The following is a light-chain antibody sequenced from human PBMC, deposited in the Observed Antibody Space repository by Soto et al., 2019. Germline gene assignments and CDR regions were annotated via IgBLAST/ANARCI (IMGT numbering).Light chain of an antibody. Sequence: EIVMTQSPATLSVSPGERATLSCRASQNVGNNLVWYQQKPGQAPRLLIYGASTRAAGIPDRFSGSGSGTEFTLTISRLEPEDFAVYYCQQYGSSPTFGQGTKVDIK. CDR2: GAS. J-gene: IGKJ1*01. CDR1: QNVGNN. V-gene: IGKV3-15*01. CDR3: QQYGSSPT.